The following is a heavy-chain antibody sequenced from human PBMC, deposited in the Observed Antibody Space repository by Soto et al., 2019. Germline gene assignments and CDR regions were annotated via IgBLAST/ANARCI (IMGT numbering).Heavy chain of an antibody. CDR2: ISPDNGNT. D-gene: IGHD5-12*01. CDR1: GYTFTIYG. CDR3: ARALGYSAYAGMAV. J-gene: IGHJ6*02. Sequence: QVQLVQSGGEVKKPGASVKVSCKASGYTFTIYGINWVRQAPGQGLEWMGWISPDNGNTNYAQKLQGRVTMTTDTSTSTAYMELRSLRSDDTSVYYCARALGYSAYAGMAVWGQATAVTVSS. V-gene: IGHV1-18*01.